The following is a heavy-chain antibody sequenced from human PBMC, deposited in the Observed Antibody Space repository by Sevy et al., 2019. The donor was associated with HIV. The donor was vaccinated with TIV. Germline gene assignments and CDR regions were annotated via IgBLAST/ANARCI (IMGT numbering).Heavy chain of an antibody. D-gene: IGHD6-13*01. CDR1: GFTFSNAW. V-gene: IGHV3-15*01. J-gene: IGHJ4*02. CDR3: TTASWSQEDYYNY. Sequence: GSLRLSCAASGFTFSNAWMSWVRQAPGKGLEWVGHIKGKIYDGTIDYAAPVKGRFSISRDDSKNTLYLQMNSLKTEDTAVYYCTTASWSQEDYYNYWGQGTLVTVSS. CDR2: IKGKIYDGTI.